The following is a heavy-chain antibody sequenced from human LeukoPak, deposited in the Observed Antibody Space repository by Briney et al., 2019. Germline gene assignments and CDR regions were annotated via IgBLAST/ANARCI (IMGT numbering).Heavy chain of an antibody. CDR3: ARDGSGVWFGY. CDR2: INAYNGDT. CDR1: NYTFTSYG. V-gene: IGHV1-18*01. D-gene: IGHD3-10*01. J-gene: IGHJ4*02. Sequence: ASVKVSCKASNYTFTSYGISWVRQAPGQGLEWMAWINAYNGDTNYAQKLQGRVTLTTDTSTSTAYMELRSLRSDDTAVYYCARDGSGVWFGYWGQGTLVTVSS.